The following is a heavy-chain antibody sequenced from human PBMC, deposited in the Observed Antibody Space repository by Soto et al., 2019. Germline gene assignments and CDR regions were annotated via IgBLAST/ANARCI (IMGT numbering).Heavy chain of an antibody. CDR1: GGFVSSGNYY. D-gene: IGHD1-1*01. CDR3: ARVERGTATTVVDAFDI. V-gene: IGHV4-34*01. Sequence: PSETLSLICAVYGGFVSSGNYYWSWIRQPPGKGLEWIGEMSHSGGTHFNPSLKSRVTISVDTSKNQFSLKMSSVTAADTALYYCARVERGTATTVVDAFDIWGPGTMVTVSS. CDR2: MSHSGGT. J-gene: IGHJ3*02.